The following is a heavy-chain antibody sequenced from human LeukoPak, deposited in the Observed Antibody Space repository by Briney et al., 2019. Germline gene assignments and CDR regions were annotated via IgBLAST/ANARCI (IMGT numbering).Heavy chain of an antibody. CDR1: GFTFSSYW. D-gene: IGHD2-8*01. CDR2: IKQDGSEK. Sequence: GGSLRLSCAASGFTFSSYWMSWVRQAPGKGLEWVANIKQDGSEKYYVDSVKGRFTISRDNAKNSLYLQMNSLRAEDTAVYYCARVLYCTNGVCYTGFDYWGQGTLATVSS. V-gene: IGHV3-7*01. CDR3: ARVLYCTNGVCYTGFDY. J-gene: IGHJ4*02.